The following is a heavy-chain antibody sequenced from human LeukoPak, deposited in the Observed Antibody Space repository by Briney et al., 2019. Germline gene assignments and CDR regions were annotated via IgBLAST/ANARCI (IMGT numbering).Heavy chain of an antibody. Sequence: QPGGSLRLSCAASGFTFSSYGMHWVRQAPGKGLEWVAVIWYDGSNKYYADSVKGRFTISRDNSKNTLYLQMNSLRAEDTAVYYCAREIYDILTGYTGGFDYWGQGTLVTVSS. J-gene: IGHJ4*02. CDR3: AREIYDILTGYTGGFDY. CDR1: GFTFSSYG. V-gene: IGHV3-33*01. CDR2: IWYDGSNK. D-gene: IGHD3-9*01.